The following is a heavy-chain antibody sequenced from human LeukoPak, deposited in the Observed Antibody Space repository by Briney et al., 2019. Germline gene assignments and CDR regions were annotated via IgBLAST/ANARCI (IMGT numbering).Heavy chain of an antibody. J-gene: IGHJ6*03. CDR2: INAGNGNT. V-gene: IGHV1-3*03. CDR1: GYTFTSYA. D-gene: IGHD6-13*01. Sequence: ASVKVSCKASGYTFTSYAMHWVRQAPGQRLEWTGWINAGNGNTKYSQEFRGRVTITRDTSASTAYMELSSLRSEDMAVYYCARDQGYSSSAMDVWGKGTTVTVSS. CDR3: ARDQGYSSSAMDV.